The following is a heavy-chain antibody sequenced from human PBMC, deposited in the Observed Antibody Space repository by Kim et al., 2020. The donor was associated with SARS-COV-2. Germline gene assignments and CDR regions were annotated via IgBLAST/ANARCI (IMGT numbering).Heavy chain of an antibody. CDR1: GFTFSSYG. CDR2: ISYDGSNK. Sequence: GGSLRLSCAASGFTFSSYGMHWVRQAPGKGLEWVAVISYDGSNKYYADSVKGRFTISRDNSKNTLYLQMNSLRAEDTAVYYCAKDIPKFYQLLWEGNYGMDVWGQGTTVTVSS. J-gene: IGHJ6*02. CDR3: AKDIPKFYQLLWEGNYGMDV. V-gene: IGHV3-30*18. D-gene: IGHD2-2*01.